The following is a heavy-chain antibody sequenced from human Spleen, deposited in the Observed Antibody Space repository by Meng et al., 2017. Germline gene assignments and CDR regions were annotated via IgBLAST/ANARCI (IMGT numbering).Heavy chain of an antibody. J-gene: IGHJ6*02. D-gene: IGHD1/OR15-1a*01. CDR1: GYIFTNYW. CDR3: AKLEHCYYYYYGMDV. CDR2: IFPGDSET. V-gene: IGHV5-51*01. Sequence: GESLKISCKGSGYIFTNYWIAWVRQMPGQGLEWMGIIFPGDSETTYSPSFQGQVTISADKSISTAYLQWSSLKASDTAMYYCAKLEHCYYYYYGMDVWGQGTTVTVSS.